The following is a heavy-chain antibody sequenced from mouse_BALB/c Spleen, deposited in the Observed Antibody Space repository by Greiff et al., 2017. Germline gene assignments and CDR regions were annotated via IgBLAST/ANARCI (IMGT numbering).Heavy chain of an antibody. Sequence: QVQLQQSGAELVKPGASVKLSCKASGYTFTSYYMYWVKQRPGQGLEWIGEINPSNGGTNYNEKFKSKATLTVDKSSSTAYMQLSSLTSEDSAVYYCARGGDGYYPLFAYWGQGTLVTVSA. CDR1: GYTFTSYY. V-gene: IGHV1S81*02. J-gene: IGHJ3*01. CDR3: ARGGDGYYPLFAY. D-gene: IGHD2-3*01. CDR2: INPSNGGT.